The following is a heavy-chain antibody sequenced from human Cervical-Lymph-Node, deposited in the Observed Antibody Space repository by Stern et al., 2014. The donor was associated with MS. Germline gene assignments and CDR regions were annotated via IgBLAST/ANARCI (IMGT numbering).Heavy chain of an antibody. V-gene: IGHV3-30*18. CDR3: AKDWATGNFDY. Sequence: VQLVESGGGVVQPGTSLRLSCTASGFTFSSYGMHWVRQAPGKGLEWVAGVSYGGSKEHYVDYVQGRITISRDNSANTRYLAMHNLRAEDAAVYYCAKDWATGNFDYWGQGTLVTVSS. CDR2: VSYGGSKE. J-gene: IGHJ4*02. CDR1: GFTFSSYG. D-gene: IGHD5-12*01.